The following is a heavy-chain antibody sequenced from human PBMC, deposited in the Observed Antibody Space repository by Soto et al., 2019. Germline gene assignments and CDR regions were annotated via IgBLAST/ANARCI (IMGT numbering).Heavy chain of an antibody. J-gene: IGHJ6*02. CDR2: IYPGDSDT. Sequence: GESLKISCKGSGYSFTNYWIGWVRQMPGKGLEWMGIIYPGDSDTRYSPSFQGQVTISADKSISTAYLQWSSLKASDTAMYYCATQDGGYCSDSSGYHNSMEIWGRRTTVTASS. CDR3: ATQDGGYCSDSSGYHNSMEI. D-gene: IGHD3-22*01. CDR1: GYSFTNYW. V-gene: IGHV5-51*01.